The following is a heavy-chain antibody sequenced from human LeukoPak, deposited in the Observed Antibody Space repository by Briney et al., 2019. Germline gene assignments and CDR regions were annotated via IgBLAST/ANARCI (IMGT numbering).Heavy chain of an antibody. CDR1: GFLFEEFG. D-gene: IGHD2-21*02. Sequence: RAGGSLRLSCAASGFLFEEFGMSWVRQPPGKGLEWISGINWKGDTTHYADSVKGRFTIFRDDAKNSLYLQMNSLRAEDTALYFCARRGGYCAGDCYPNYWGQGTLVTVSS. CDR2: INWKGDTT. J-gene: IGHJ4*02. V-gene: IGHV3-20*04. CDR3: ARRGGYCAGDCYPNY.